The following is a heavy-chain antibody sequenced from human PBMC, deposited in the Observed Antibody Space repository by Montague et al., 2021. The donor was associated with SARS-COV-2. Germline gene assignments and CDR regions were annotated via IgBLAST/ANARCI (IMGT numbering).Heavy chain of an antibody. V-gene: IGHV3-30*03. CDR1: GFTFSSYG. CDR2: ISYDGSTT. D-gene: IGHD3-16*02. CDR3: ARDSMTTFGGLITSEAYYFDY. Sequence: LRLSCAASGFTFSSYGMHWVRQAPGKGLEWVAVISYDGSTTYYADSVKGRLTISRDNSKNTLYLQMNSLRGEDTAVYYCARDSMTTFGGLITSEAYYFDYWGQGTLVTVSS. J-gene: IGHJ4*02.